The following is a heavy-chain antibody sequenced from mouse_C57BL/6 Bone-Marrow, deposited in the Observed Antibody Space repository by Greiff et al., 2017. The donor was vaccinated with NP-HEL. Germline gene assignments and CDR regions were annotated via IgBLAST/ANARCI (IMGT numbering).Heavy chain of an antibody. D-gene: IGHD1-1*01. Sequence: EVKLVESGGGLVQPGGSLKLSCAASGFTFSDYYMYWVRQTPEKRLEWVAYISNGGGSTYYPDTVKGRFTISRDNAKNTLYLQMSRLKSEDTDMYYCARRDYYGSSSYGMDYWGQGTSVTVSS. CDR1: GFTFSDYY. CDR3: ARRDYYGSSSYGMDY. J-gene: IGHJ4*01. V-gene: IGHV5-12*01. CDR2: ISNGGGST.